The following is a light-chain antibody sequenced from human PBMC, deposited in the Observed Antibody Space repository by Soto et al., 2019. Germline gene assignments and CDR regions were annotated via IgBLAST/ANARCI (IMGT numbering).Light chain of an antibody. CDR3: QQYTNWPPNT. V-gene: IGKV3-15*01. Sequence: EIVLTQSPGTLSLSPGERATLSCRASQRVYSNLAWYQQRPGQAPRLLISGASTRATGVPARFSGRGSGTEFTLTISSLQSEDFAVYYCQQYTNWPPNTFGQGTRLEIK. CDR2: GAS. CDR1: QRVYSN. J-gene: IGKJ5*01.